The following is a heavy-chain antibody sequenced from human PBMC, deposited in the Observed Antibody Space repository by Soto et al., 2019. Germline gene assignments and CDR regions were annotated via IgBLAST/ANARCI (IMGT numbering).Heavy chain of an antibody. D-gene: IGHD3-22*01. Sequence: GGSLRLSCAGSGFTFSNAWMSWVRQPPGKGLEWVSRIKSITDGVTTDYAAPVKCRFTISRYDSKNTLYLKMNILKPAGTAVSYCTTDYYNDSSGYYSLDAFDIGGQGKMVTVSS. J-gene: IGHJ3*02. CDR3: TTDYYNDSSGYYSLDAFDI. CDR1: GFTFSNAW. V-gene: IGHV3-15*01. CDR2: IKSITDGVTT.